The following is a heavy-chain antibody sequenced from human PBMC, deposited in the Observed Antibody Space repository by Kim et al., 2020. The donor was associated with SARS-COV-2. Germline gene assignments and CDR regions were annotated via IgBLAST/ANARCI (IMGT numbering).Heavy chain of an antibody. CDR3: TTPSLYYGSGSHHEYYFDY. D-gene: IGHD3-10*01. CDR1: GFTFSNAW. V-gene: IGHV3-15*01. Sequence: GGSLRLSCAASGFTFSNAWMSWVRQAPGKGLEWVGRIKSKTDGGTTDYAAPVKGRFTISRDDSKNTLYLQMNSLKTEDTAVYYCTTPSLYYGSGSHHEYYFDYWGQGTLVTVSS. CDR2: IKSKTDGGTT. J-gene: IGHJ4*02.